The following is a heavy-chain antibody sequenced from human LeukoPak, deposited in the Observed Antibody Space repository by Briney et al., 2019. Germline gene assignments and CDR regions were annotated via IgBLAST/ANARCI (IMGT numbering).Heavy chain of an antibody. D-gene: IGHD5-18*01. CDR3: AKVRGYSYGLDVDY. Sequence: PGGSLRLSCAASGFTFDDYAMHWVRQAPGKGLEWVSGISWNSGSIGYADSVKGRFTISRDNAKNSLYLQMNSLRAEDTALYYCAKVRGYSYGLDVDYWGQGTLVTVSS. CDR2: ISWNSGSI. CDR1: GFTFDDYA. V-gene: IGHV3-9*01. J-gene: IGHJ4*02.